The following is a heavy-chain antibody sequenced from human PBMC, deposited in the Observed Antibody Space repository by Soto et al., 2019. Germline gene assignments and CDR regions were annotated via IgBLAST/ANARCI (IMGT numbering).Heavy chain of an antibody. V-gene: IGHV1-69*05. D-gene: IGHD6-19*01. CDR2: ITPMFGTA. Sequence: QVQLVQSGAEVKKYGSSVKVSCKASGGTFSRNAISWVRQAPGQGLEWMGGITPMFGTANYAQRFQGRVTITXGELTXXAYMQLSSLRSDDTAVYYCAQTLGLAVAGPGRFDLWGRGTLVTVSS. CDR3: AQTLGLAVAGPGRFDL. J-gene: IGHJ2*01. CDR1: GGTFSRNA.